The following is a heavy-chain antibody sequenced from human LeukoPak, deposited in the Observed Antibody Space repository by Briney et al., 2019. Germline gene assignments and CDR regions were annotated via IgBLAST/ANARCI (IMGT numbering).Heavy chain of an antibody. CDR3: ARGGYCTNGVCLHNWFDP. CDR2: INPNSGGT. CDR1: GYTFTGYY. V-gene: IGHV1-2*02. Sequence: ASVKVSCKASGYTFTGYYMHWVRQAPGQGLEWMGWINPNSGGTNYAQKFQGRVTMTRDTSISTAYMELSRLRSDDTAVYYCARGGYCTNGVCLHNWFDPWGQGTRVTVSS. J-gene: IGHJ5*02. D-gene: IGHD2-8*01.